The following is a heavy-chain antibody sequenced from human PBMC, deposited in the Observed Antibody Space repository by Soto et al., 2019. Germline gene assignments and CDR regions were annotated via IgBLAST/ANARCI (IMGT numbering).Heavy chain of an antibody. V-gene: IGHV4-31*01. CDR2: IYYSGNT. J-gene: IGHJ4*02. CDR1: VYSMMIRTHY. Sequence: XSLACTFSVYSMMIRTHYLSWIRQNPGNGLEWIGYIYYSGNTHYNPSLKSLVTISLDTSKNQFSLNLRSVTAADTAVYYRQREGRSEANCQGRFEQWGKGALV. D-gene: IGHD2-15*01. CDR3: QREGRSEANCQGRFEQ.